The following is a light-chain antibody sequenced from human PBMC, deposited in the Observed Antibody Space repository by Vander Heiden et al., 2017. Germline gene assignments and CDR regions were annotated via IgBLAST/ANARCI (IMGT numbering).Light chain of an antibody. CDR1: QSVLYSSNNKNY. Sequence: DIVMTQSPDSLAVSLGERATINCKSSQSVLYSSNNKNYLAWYRQKPGQPPELLIYWASTRESGVPDRFSASGSGTDFTLTISSLQAEDVAVYYCQQYYTTLTFGQGTRLEIK. J-gene: IGKJ5*01. CDR2: WAS. CDR3: QQYYTTLT. V-gene: IGKV4-1*01.